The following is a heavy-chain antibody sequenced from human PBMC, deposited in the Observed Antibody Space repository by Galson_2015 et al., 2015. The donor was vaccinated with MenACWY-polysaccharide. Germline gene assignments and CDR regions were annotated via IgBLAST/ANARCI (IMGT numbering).Heavy chain of an antibody. Sequence: LRLSCSASGFPFTSYAMCWVRQAPGQGLEWVSAIRSSGTNTYYADSVKGRFTISRDNSKNTLYLQMNSLRAEDTAVYYCAKDSTDFWSVAGRFDHWGQGTLVTVSS. J-gene: IGHJ5*02. CDR3: AKDSTDFWSVAGRFDH. V-gene: IGHV3-23*01. D-gene: IGHD3-3*01. CDR1: GFPFTSYA. CDR2: IRSSGTNT.